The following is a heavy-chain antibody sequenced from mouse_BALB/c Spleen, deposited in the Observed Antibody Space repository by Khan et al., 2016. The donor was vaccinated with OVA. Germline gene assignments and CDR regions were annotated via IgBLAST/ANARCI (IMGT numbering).Heavy chain of an antibody. Sequence: QVQLQQSGAELARPWASVKLSCKTSGYIFTSYWIHWVKQRSGQGLEWIARIYPGTDNTYYNEKLKDKATLTADKSSSTAYMQLSSLTSEDTAVYVGAREEALYYFDYWGQGTTLTVSS. D-gene: IGHD3-2*02. CDR3: AREEALYYFDY. V-gene: IGHV1S132*01. CDR2: IYPGTDNT. J-gene: IGHJ2*01. CDR1: GYIFTSYW.